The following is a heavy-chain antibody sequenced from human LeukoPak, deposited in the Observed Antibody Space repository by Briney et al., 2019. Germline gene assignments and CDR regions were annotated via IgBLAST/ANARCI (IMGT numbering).Heavy chain of an antibody. J-gene: IGHJ4*02. D-gene: IGHD1-26*01. CDR1: GYTFTGYY. V-gene: IGHV1-2*02. Sequence: ASVKASCKASGYTFTGYYMHWVRQAPGQGLEWMGWINPNSGGTNYAQKFQGRVTMTRDTSISTAYMELSRLRSDDTAVYYCASDRRYSGSYPYYFDYWGQGTLVTVSS. CDR3: ASDRRYSGSYPYYFDY. CDR2: INPNSGGT.